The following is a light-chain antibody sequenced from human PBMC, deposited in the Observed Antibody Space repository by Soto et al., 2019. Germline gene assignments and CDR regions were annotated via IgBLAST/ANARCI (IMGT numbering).Light chain of an antibody. Sequence: DIQMTQSPSTLSGSVGDRVTITCRASQSMSSWLAWYQQKPGQAPKLLIYEASSLQTGVPSRFRGRGFGTEFTLAIHSLQPDDFAIYYCQQYKSFPLTFGGGTKVDIK. V-gene: IGKV1-5*03. CDR3: QQYKSFPLT. J-gene: IGKJ4*01. CDR2: EAS. CDR1: QSMSSW.